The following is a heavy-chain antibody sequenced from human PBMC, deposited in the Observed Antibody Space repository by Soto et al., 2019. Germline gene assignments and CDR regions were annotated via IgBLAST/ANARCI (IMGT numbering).Heavy chain of an antibody. CDR1: GGSISSGGYY. CDR3: XXXPGY. CDR2: IYYSGST. V-gene: IGHV4-31*01. Sequence: QVQLQESGPGLVKPSQTLSLTCTVSGGSISSGGYYWSWIRQHPGKGLEWIGYIYYSGSTYYNPXXXXXXXXXXXXXXXXXXXXXXXXXXXXXXXXXXXXXPGYWGQGTLVTVSS. J-gene: IGHJ4*02.